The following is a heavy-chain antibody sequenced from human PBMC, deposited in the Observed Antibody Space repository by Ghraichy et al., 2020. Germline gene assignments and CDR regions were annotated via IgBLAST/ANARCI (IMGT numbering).Heavy chain of an antibody. V-gene: IGHV4-4*07. Sequence: SQTLSLTCTVSGGSIRSYYWSWIRQPAGKGLEWIGLIYTSGSTNYSPSLQSRVPMSVDTSKNQLSLKLSSVTAADTAVYYCARDFYASGSYRYFDYWGQGTLVTVSS. CDR1: GGSIRSYY. CDR3: ARDFYASGSYRYFDY. CDR2: IYTSGST. D-gene: IGHD3-10*01. J-gene: IGHJ4*02.